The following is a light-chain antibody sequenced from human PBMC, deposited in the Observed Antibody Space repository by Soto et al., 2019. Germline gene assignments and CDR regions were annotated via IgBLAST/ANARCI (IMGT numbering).Light chain of an antibody. J-gene: IGLJ2*01. CDR1: SSDVGSYNL. CDR3: CLYGGSSVVV. Sequence: QSALTQPASVSGSPGQSITISCTGTSSDVGSYNLVSWYQQHPGKAPKLMIYEVSKRPSGVSSRFSGSKSSNTASLTISGRHGEDESDYYCCLYGGSSVVVFGGGTKVTVL. V-gene: IGLV2-23*02. CDR2: EVS.